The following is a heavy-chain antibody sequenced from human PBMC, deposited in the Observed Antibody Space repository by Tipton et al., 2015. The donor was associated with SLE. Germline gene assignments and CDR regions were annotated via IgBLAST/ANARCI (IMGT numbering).Heavy chain of an antibody. CDR1: GGSISSSSYY. V-gene: IGHV4-39*07. CDR3: ARHAKLDSLH. J-gene: IGHJ4*02. D-gene: IGHD6-6*01. CDR2: IYYSGST. Sequence: TLSLTCTVSGGSISSSSYYWGWIRQPPGKGLEWIGSIYYSGSTYYNPSLKSRVTISVDTSKNQFSLKLSSVTAADTAVYYCARHAKLDSLHWGQGTPVTVSS.